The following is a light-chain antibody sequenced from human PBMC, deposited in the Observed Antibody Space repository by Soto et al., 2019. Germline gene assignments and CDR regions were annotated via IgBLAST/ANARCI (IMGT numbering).Light chain of an antibody. CDR2: DTS. CDR3: QQSYSAPLN. CDR1: QSITKY. V-gene: IGKV1-39*01. Sequence: DIQMAQSPSSLSASVGDRVTIACRESQSITKYVNWFQQKPGKAPKLLIYDTSSLQSGVSSRFSGSGSGTDFTLTISSLQPEDFATYYCQQSYSAPLNIGGGTTVDIK. J-gene: IGKJ4*01.